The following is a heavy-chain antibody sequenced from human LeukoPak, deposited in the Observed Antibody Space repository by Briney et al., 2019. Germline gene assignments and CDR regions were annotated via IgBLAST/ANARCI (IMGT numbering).Heavy chain of an antibody. D-gene: IGHD3-10*01. Sequence: ASVKVSCKASGYTFTGYYMHWVRQAPGQGLEWMGWINPSSGGTNYAQKFQGRVTMTRDTSISTAYMELSRLRSDDTAVYYCARVEEGYGSGRRENYYYYYMDVWGKGTTVTISS. CDR2: INPSSGGT. V-gene: IGHV1-2*02. J-gene: IGHJ6*03. CDR3: ARVEEGYGSGRRENYYYYYMDV. CDR1: GYTFTGYY.